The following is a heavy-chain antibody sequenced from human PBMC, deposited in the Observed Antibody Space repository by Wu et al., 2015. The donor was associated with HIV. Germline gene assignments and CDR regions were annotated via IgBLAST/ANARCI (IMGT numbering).Heavy chain of an antibody. CDR2: INPTTGDT. V-gene: IGHV1-2*02. Sequence: QVQLVQSGSEVKKPGASMKVSCRTSGYIFINYFIQWVRQAPGQGLEWMGWINPTTGDTKYAQKFEGRVIMTKDTSIGTAYMELTGLRSEDTAVYYCARESLQAAAGRGWDWLDPWGQGTLVTVSS. CDR3: ARESLQAAAGRGWDWLDP. D-gene: IGHD6-13*01. CDR1: GYIFINYF. J-gene: IGHJ5*02.